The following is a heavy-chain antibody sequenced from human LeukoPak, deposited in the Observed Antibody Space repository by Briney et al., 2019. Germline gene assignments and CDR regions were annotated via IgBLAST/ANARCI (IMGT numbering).Heavy chain of an antibody. D-gene: IGHD2-2*01. CDR2: INAGNGNT. Sequence: ASVKVSCKASGYTFTSYAMHRVRQAPGQRLEWMGWINAGNGNTKYSQKFQGRVTITRDTSASTAYMELSSLRSEDTAVYYCARDEYCSSTSCYGYFQHWGQGTLVTVSS. V-gene: IGHV1-3*01. CDR3: ARDEYCSSTSCYGYFQH. CDR1: GYTFTSYA. J-gene: IGHJ1*01.